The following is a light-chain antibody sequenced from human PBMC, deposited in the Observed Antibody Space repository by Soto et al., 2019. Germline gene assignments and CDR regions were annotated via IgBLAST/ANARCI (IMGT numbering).Light chain of an antibody. CDR2: LGS. J-gene: IGKJ2*01. V-gene: IGKV2-28*01. CDR1: QSFLHSNGYNY. CDR3: MQALQTPTYT. Sequence: PLSLPGTPVEPASISCRSSQSFLHSNGYNYLDWYLQKPGQSQQLLIYLGSNRSSGVPDRFSGSGSGTDFTLKISRVEAEDVGVYYGMQALQTPTYTFCQGTKGDIK.